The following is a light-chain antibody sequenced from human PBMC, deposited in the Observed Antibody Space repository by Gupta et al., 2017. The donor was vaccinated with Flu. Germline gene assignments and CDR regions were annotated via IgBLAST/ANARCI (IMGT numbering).Light chain of an antibody. CDR1: SRDIGAFNF. CDR3: ASYTRSSTVV. Sequence: TSRDIGAFNFVSWFQQNPGKAPKLMIYDVSNRPSGGSNRFSGSKSGNAASLTISGLQAEDEAEYYCASYTRSSTVVFGGGTKVTVL. J-gene: IGLJ2*01. CDR2: DVS. V-gene: IGLV2-14*04.